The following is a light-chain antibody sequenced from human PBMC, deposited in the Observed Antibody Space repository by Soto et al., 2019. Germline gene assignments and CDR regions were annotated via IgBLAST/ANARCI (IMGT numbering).Light chain of an antibody. CDR2: GAS. CDR1: QSVSSSY. Sequence: VMTQAPATLSVSPGERATLSCRASQSVSSSYLAWYQQKPGQAPRLLIYGASNRATGIPDRFSGSGSGTDFTLTISSLQPEDFAVYFCHQRSNWPPTFGGGTKVDIK. J-gene: IGKJ4*01. CDR3: HQRSNWPPT. V-gene: IGKV3D-20*02.